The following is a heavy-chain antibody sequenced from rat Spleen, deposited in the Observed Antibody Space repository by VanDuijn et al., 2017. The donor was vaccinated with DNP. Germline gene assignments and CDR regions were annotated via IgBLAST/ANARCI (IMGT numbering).Heavy chain of an antibody. CDR1: GFTFSDYY. CDR3: ARHSTIMPYYYAMDA. CDR2: ISYNGGSP. D-gene: IGHD1-5*01. Sequence: EVLLVESAGGLVQPGRSLKLSCAVSGFTFSDYYMAWVRQAPAKGLEWVATISYNGGSPYYRDSVKGRFTISRDNAQRTLYLQMDSLRSEDTATDYCARHSTIMPYYYAMDAWGQGASVTVSS. V-gene: IGHV5-7*01. J-gene: IGHJ4*01.